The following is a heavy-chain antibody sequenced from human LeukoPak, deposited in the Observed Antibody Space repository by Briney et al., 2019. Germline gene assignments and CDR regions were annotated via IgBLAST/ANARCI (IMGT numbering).Heavy chain of an antibody. Sequence: GGSLRLSCAASGFTFSSYGMHWVRQAPGKGLEWVAVISYDGSNKYYADSVKGRFTISRDNSKNTLYLQMNSLRTEDTAVYYCAKDGDYGLCDYWGQGTLVTVSS. CDR1: GFTFSSYG. CDR3: AKDGDYGLCDY. CDR2: ISYDGSNK. J-gene: IGHJ4*02. V-gene: IGHV3-30*18. D-gene: IGHD4-17*01.